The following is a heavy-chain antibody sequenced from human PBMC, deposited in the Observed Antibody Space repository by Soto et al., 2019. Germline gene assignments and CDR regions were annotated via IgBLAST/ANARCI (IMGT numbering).Heavy chain of an antibody. V-gene: IGHV4-34*01. Sequence: SETLSLTCAVYGGCFRGYYWSWIRQPPGKGLEWIGEINHSGSTTYNPSLKRRITRSVATPKSQASLRLRSVTAADTAVYYCARRHIGFGPAARNPLGYWGEGPMVTVSS. D-gene: IGHD2-2*01. CDR2: INHSGST. CDR1: GGCFRGYY. J-gene: IGHJ4*02. CDR3: ARRHIGFGPAARNPLGY.